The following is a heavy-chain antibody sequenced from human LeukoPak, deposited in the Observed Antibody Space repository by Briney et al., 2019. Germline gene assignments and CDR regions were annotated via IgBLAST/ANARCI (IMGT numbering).Heavy chain of an antibody. Sequence: PSQTLSLTCTVSGGSISSGGYYWSWIRQHPGKVLDWIGYIYYSGSTYYNPSLKSRVTISVDTSKNQFSLKLSSVTAADTAVYYCARAGIAAAGTFDYWGQGTLVTVSS. J-gene: IGHJ4*01. V-gene: IGHV4-31*03. CDR2: IYYSGST. CDR3: ARAGIAAAGTFDY. D-gene: IGHD6-13*01. CDR1: GGSISSGGYY.